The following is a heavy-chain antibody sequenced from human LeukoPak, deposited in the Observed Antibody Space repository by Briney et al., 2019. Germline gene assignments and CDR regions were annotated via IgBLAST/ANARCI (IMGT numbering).Heavy chain of an antibody. CDR3: ASFPGYDILTGYSPGDY. D-gene: IGHD3-9*01. CDR2: IYYSGST. V-gene: IGHV4-39*07. J-gene: IGHJ4*02. CDR1: GGSISSSNYY. Sequence: SETLSLTCTVSGGSISSSNYYWGWIRQPPGKGLEWIGSIYYSGSTYYNPSLKSRVTISVDTSKNQFSLKLSSVTAADTAVYYCASFPGYDILTGYSPGDYWGQGTLVTVSS.